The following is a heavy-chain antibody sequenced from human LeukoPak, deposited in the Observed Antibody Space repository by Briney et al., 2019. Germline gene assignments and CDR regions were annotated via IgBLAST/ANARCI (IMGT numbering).Heavy chain of an antibody. CDR2: MNPNSGNT. CDR1: GYTFTSYD. D-gene: IGHD3-10*01. Sequence: ASVKVSCKASGYTFTSYDINWVRQATGQGLEWMGWMNPNSGNTGYAQKFQGRVTITRNTSISTAYMELSSLRSEDTAVYYCARDSINGSGRTFDIWGQGTMVIVSS. J-gene: IGHJ3*02. V-gene: IGHV1-8*03. CDR3: ARDSINGSGRTFDI.